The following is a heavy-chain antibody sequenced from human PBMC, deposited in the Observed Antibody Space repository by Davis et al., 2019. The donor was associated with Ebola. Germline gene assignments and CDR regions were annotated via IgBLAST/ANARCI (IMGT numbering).Heavy chain of an antibody. CDR1: GYTFTGYY. CDR3: ARDRITIFGVVITNYGMDV. D-gene: IGHD3-3*01. CDR2: INPNSGGT. V-gene: IGHV1-2*02. Sequence: ASVKVSCKASGYTFTGYYMHWVRQAPGQGLEWMGWINPNSGGTNYGQKFQGRVTMTRDTSISTAYMELSRLRSDDTAVYYCARDRITIFGVVITNYGMDVWGQGTTVTVSS. J-gene: IGHJ6*02.